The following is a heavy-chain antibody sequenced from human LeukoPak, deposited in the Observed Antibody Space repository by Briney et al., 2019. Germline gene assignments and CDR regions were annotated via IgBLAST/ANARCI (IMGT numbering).Heavy chain of an antibody. CDR1: GGSISSYY. D-gene: IGHD3-22*01. V-gene: IGHV4-59*01. J-gene: IGHJ5*02. CDR2: IYYSGST. CDR3: AREGGPHYYDSRGKNWFDP. Sequence: SETLSLTCTVSGGSISSYYWSWIRQPPGKGLEWIGYIYYSGSTNYNPSLKSRVTISVDTSKNQFSLKLSSVTAADTAVYYCAREGGPHYYDSRGKNWFDPWGQGTLATVSS.